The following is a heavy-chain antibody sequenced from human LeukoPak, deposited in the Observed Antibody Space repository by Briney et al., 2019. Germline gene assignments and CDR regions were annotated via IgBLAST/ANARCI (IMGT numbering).Heavy chain of an antibody. CDR3: ARVVVITGDAFDI. CDR2: IQPGDSDT. V-gene: IGHV5-51*01. CDR1: GYRFTNYW. Sequence: KAGESLKISCKGSGYRFTNYWIGWVRQMPGKGLEWMGIIQPGDSDTRYSPSFQGQVTISADKSTSTAYLQWSSLKASDTAMYYCARVVVITGDAFDIWGQGTMVTVSS. J-gene: IGHJ3*02. D-gene: IGHD3-22*01.